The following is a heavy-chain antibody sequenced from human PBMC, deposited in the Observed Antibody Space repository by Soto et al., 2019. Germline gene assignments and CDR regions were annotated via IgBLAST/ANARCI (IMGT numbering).Heavy chain of an antibody. D-gene: IGHD2-8*02. CDR2: IASAGDT. CDR3: VALGAHIF. CDR1: GFIFSNYD. Sequence: EVQLVESGGGLVQPGGSLRLSCVVSGFIFSNYDMHWVRQATGKGLEWVSAIASAGDTYYADSVKGRFTISRENAGDSLFLQMSSLRVGDTAVYYCVALGAHIFWGQGTLVTVSS. V-gene: IGHV3-13*04. J-gene: IGHJ4*02.